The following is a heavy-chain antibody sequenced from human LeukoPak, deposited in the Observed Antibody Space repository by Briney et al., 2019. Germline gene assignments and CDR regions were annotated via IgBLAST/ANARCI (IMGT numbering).Heavy chain of an antibody. CDR1: GGSISSSSYY. CDR3: ARITQWLVPY. J-gene: IGHJ4*02. Sequence: PSETLSLTCTVSGGSISSSSYYWGWIRQPPGKGLEWIGSIYYSGSTYYNPSLKSRVTISVDTSKNQFSLKLSSVTAADTAMYYCARITQWLVPYWGQGTLVTVSS. V-gene: IGHV4-39*01. D-gene: IGHD6-19*01. CDR2: IYYSGST.